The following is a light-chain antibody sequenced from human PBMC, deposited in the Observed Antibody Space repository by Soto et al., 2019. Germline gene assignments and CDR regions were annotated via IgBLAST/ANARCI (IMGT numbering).Light chain of an antibody. CDR1: QSIFNY. CDR2: ATS. J-gene: IGKJ1*01. Sequence: DIQMTQSPSSLSASVGDRVTITCRASQSIFNYLNWYQQKPGKAPKLLIFATSNLQSGVPSRFSGSGSGTEFTLTISSLQLEDFATYSCQHSSLSPWTFGQGTKLEIK. V-gene: IGKV1-39*01. CDR3: QHSSLSPWT.